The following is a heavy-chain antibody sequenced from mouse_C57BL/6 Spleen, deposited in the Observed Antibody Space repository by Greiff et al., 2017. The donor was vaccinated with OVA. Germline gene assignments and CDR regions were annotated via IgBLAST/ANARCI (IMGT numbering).Heavy chain of an antibody. V-gene: IGHV10-1*01. J-gene: IGHJ3*01. CDR1: GFSFNTYA. Sequence: EVQLVESGGGLVQPKGSLKLSCAASGFSFNTYAMNWVRQAPGKGLEWVARIRSKSNNYATYYAHSVKDRFTISRDDSESMLYLQMNNLKTEDTAVYYCVSLDYDYDEAWFAYWGQGTLVTVSA. D-gene: IGHD2-4*01. CDR2: IRSKSNNYAT. CDR3: VSLDYDYDEAWFAY.